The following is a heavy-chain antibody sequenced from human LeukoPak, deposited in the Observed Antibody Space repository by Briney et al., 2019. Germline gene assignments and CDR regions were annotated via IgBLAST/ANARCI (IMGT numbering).Heavy chain of an antibody. V-gene: IGHV3-30*03. CDR2: ISYDGPNK. Sequence: GGSLRLSCAASGFTFNNYGMHWVRQAPGKGLEWVAVISYDGPNKYYADSVRGRFTISRDNAKNSLYLQMNSLRAEDTALYYCARDATYCAGGSCSRFDPWGQGTLVTVSS. CDR1: GFTFNNYG. J-gene: IGHJ5*02. CDR3: ARDATYCAGGSCSRFDP. D-gene: IGHD2-15*01.